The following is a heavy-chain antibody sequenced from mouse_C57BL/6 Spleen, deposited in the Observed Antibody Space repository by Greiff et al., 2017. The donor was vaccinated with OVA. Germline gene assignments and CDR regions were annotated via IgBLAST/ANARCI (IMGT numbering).Heavy chain of an antibody. D-gene: IGHD2-12*01. CDR3: ARGAYEGYYFDY. Sequence: EVLLVESGGGLVKPGGSLKLSCAASGFTFSDSGMHWVRQAPEKGLEWVAYISSGSSTTYYADTVKGRFTISRDNAKNTLFLQMTSLRSEDTAMYYCARGAYEGYYFDYWGQGTTLTVSS. V-gene: IGHV5-17*01. CDR1: GFTFSDSG. CDR2: ISSGSSTT. J-gene: IGHJ2*01.